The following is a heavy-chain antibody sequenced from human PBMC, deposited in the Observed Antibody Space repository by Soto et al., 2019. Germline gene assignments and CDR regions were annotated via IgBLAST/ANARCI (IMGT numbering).Heavy chain of an antibody. D-gene: IGHD2-15*01. Sequence: EVQLLESGGGLVQPGGSLRLSCAASGFTFSLYAMSWDRQAPGKGLEWVSVISGSGGSTYYADSVKGRFTVSRDNSKNTLYLQMNSLGVEDTAVYYCAKSVGGTNYYYGMDVWGRGTTVTVSS. CDR3: AKSVGGTNYYYGMDV. CDR2: ISGSGGST. CDR1: GFTFSLYA. V-gene: IGHV3-23*01. J-gene: IGHJ6*02.